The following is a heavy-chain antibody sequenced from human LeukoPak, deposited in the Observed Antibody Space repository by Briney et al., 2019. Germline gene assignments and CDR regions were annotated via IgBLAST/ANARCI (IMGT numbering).Heavy chain of an antibody. CDR3: ARRARDYYDSSGYYEYFQH. CDR2: ISSSSSYI. D-gene: IGHD3-22*01. J-gene: IGHJ1*01. Sequence: GGSLRLSCAASGFTFSSYSMNWVRQAPGKGLEWVSSISSSSSYICYADSVKGRFTISRDNAKNSLYLQMNSLRAEDTAVYYCARRARDYYDSSGYYEYFQHWGQGTLVTVSS. CDR1: GFTFSSYS. V-gene: IGHV3-21*01.